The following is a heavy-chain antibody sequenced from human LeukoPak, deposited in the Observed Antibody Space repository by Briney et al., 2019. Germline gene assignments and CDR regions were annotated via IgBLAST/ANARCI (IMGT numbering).Heavy chain of an antibody. D-gene: IGHD1-26*01. CDR3: AKILGSYWTPGYDY. Sequence: GGSLRLSCAASGFTFDDYAMHWVRQAPGKGLEWVSGISWNSGSIGYADSVKGRFTISRDNSKNTLYLQMNSLRAEDTAVYYCAKILGSYWTPGYDYWGQGTLVTVSS. V-gene: IGHV3-9*01. CDR2: ISWNSGSI. J-gene: IGHJ4*02. CDR1: GFTFDDYA.